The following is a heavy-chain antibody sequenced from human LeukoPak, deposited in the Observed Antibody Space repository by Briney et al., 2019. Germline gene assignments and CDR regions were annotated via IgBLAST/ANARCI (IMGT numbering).Heavy chain of an antibody. Sequence: GGSLRLSCAASGFTFSSYSINWVRQAPGKGLEWVSSISSSSSYIYYADSVKGRFTISRDNAKNSLYLQMNSLRAEDTAVYYCARERAYSGYEFDYWGQGTLVTVSS. CDR1: GFTFSSYS. CDR3: ARERAYSGYEFDY. V-gene: IGHV3-21*01. D-gene: IGHD5-12*01. CDR2: ISSSSSYI. J-gene: IGHJ4*02.